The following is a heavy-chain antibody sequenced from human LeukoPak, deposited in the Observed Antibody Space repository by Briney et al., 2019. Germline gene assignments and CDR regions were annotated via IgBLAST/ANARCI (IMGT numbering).Heavy chain of an antibody. CDR1: GFTFSSYA. Sequence: GGSLRLSCAASGFTFSSYAMSWVRQAPGKGLEWVSAISGSGGSTYYADSVKGRFTISRDNSKNTLYLQMNSLRAEDTAVYYCAKDTITMVRGVLYYNYGMDVWGQGTTVTVSS. J-gene: IGHJ6*02. CDR3: AKDTITMVRGVLYYNYGMDV. V-gene: IGHV3-23*01. D-gene: IGHD3-10*01. CDR2: ISGSGGST.